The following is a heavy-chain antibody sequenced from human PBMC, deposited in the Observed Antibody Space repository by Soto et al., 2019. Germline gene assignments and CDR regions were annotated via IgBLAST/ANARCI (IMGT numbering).Heavy chain of an antibody. D-gene: IGHD3-3*01. CDR1: GYTFRNYA. CDR3: AGDAGFWSATNLNWFDS. J-gene: IGHJ5*01. V-gene: IGHV1-18*04. CDR2: INTYKGDT. Sequence: QVHLVQSGAEVKKPGASVKVSCKASGYTFRNYAITWVRQAPGQGLEWMGWINTYKGDTNYAHKFQGRVTMTTDTSTSTAYMELRRRSSDDTAIYYCAGDAGFWSATNLNWFDSWGKGTLVTVPS.